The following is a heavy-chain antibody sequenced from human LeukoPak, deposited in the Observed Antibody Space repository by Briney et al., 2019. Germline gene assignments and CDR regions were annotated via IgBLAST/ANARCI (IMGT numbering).Heavy chain of an antibody. CDR1: GFTFSSYA. V-gene: IGHV3-30*04. Sequence: GGSLRLSCAASGFTFSSYAMHWVRQAPGKGLEWVAVISYDGSNKYYADSVKGRFTISRDNSKNTLYLQMNSLRAEDTAVYYCAKDDFDYWGQGTLVTVSS. CDR3: AKDDFDY. CDR2: ISYDGSNK. J-gene: IGHJ4*02.